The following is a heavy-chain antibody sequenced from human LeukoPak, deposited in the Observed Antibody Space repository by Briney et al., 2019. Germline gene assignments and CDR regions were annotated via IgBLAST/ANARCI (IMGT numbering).Heavy chain of an antibody. CDR1: GFPFSSSG. D-gene: IGHD6-6*01. Sequence: GGSLRLSCAASGFPFSSSGMHWVRQAPGKGLEWVTFIHADGNSKYYADSEEGRFTVSRDSPKNTLSLQMNSLRVEDTAVYYCARSLTAREYFQHWGQGTLVTVSS. V-gene: IGHV3-30*02. J-gene: IGHJ1*01. CDR2: IHADGNSK. CDR3: ARSLTAREYFQH.